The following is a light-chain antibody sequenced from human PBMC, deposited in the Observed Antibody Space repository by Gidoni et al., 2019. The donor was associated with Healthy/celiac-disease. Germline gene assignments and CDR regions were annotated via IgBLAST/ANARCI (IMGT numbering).Light chain of an antibody. CDR3: QQSYSTPPEDT. J-gene: IGKJ2*01. CDR1: QSISSY. CDR2: AAS. V-gene: IGKV1-39*01. Sequence: DIQMTQYPSSLSASVGDRVTITCRASQSISSYLNWYQQKPGKAPKLLIYAASSLQSGVPSRFSGSGSGTDFTLTISSLQPEDFVTYYCQQSYSTPPEDTCGQGTKLEIK.